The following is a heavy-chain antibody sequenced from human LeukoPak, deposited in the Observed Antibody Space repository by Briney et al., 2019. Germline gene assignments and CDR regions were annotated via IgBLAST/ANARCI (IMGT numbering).Heavy chain of an antibody. CDR3: AREVTVTTNGYYYYMDV. Sequence: ASVKVSCKASGYTFTSYYMHWVRQAPGQGLEWMGIINPSGGSTSYAQKFQGRVTMTRDTSTSTVYMELSSLRSEDTAVYYCAREVTVTTNGYYYYMDVWGKGTTVTISS. J-gene: IGHJ6*03. V-gene: IGHV1-46*01. D-gene: IGHD4-17*01. CDR1: GYTFTSYY. CDR2: INPSGGST.